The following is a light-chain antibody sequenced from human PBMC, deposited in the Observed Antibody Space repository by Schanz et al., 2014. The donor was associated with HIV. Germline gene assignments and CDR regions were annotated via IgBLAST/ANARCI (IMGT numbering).Light chain of an antibody. CDR2: KGL. CDR3: QSSDDDNPGL. J-gene: IGLJ3*02. CDR1: NGAIAGNY. Sequence: FMLSQPHSVSESPGKTVTISCTRNNGAIAGNYVQWFHQRPGSAPTTLIYKGLQRPSGVSSRFSGSVDSSSNSASLTISGLRPEDEGDYYCQSSDDDNPGLFGGGTKLTVL. V-gene: IGLV6-57*04.